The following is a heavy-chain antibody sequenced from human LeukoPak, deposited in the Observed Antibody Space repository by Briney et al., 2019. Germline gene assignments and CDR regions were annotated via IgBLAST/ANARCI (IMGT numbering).Heavy chain of an antibody. CDR3: ARVSGLGMNEYYQH. CDR1: GFSFADSW. J-gene: IGHJ1*01. V-gene: IGHV3-74*01. CDR2: INNEGSDT. D-gene: IGHD3-10*01. Sequence: GGSLRLSCAASGFSFADSWMHWVRQAPGKGLVWVSRINNEGSDTRYADSVRGRFTISRDNAKNTLYLQMNSLRAEDMAVYYCARVSGLGMNEYYQHWGQGTLVTVPS.